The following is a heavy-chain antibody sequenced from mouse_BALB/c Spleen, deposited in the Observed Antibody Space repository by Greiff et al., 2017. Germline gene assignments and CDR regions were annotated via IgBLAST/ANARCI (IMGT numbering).Heavy chain of an antibody. J-gene: IGHJ4*01. Sequence: VQLQESGPGLVAPSQSLSITCTVSGFSLTSYGVHWVRQPPGKGLEWLGVIWAGGSTNYNSALMSRLSISKDNSKSQVFLKMNSLQTDDTAMYYCARDRRWFLGDAMDYWGQGTSVTVSS. CDR3: ARDRRWFLGDAMDY. D-gene: IGHD2-3*01. CDR2: IWAGGST. V-gene: IGHV2-9*02. CDR1: GFSLTSYG.